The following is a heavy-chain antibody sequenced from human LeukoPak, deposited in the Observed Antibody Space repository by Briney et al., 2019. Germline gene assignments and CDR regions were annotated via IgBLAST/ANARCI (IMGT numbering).Heavy chain of an antibody. J-gene: IGHJ4*02. V-gene: IGHV1-69*06. CDR3: ARENWNYFDY. Sequence: GASVKVSCKASGYTFTSYDINWVRQAPGQGLEWMGGIIPIFGTANYAQKFQGRVTITADKSTSAAYMELSSLRSEDTAVYYCARENWNYFDYWGQGTLVTVSS. CDR2: IIPIFGTA. D-gene: IGHD1-1*01. CDR1: GYTFTSYD.